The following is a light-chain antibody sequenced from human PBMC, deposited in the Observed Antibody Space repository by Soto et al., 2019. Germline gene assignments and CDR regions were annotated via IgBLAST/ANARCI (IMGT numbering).Light chain of an antibody. CDR3: QQYKNWPRT. V-gene: IGKV3-15*01. CDR2: GAS. CDR1: QSVSSN. J-gene: IGKJ1*01. Sequence: EIVMTQSPATLSVSPGERATLSCRASQSVSSNLAWYQQKPGQAPRLLIYGASTRATGMPARFSGSGFGTEFTLTISSLQSEDFAIYYCQQYKNWPRTFGQGTKVDIK.